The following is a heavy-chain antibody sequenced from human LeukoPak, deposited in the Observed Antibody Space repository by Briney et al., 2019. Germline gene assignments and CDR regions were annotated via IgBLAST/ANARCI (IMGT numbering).Heavy chain of an antibody. D-gene: IGHD6-6*01. Sequence: PSETLSLTCTVSGGSISSDYWSWIRQPAGKGLEWIGSINISGSTNYNPSLKSRVTMSVDTPKNQFSLKLSSVTAADTAVYYCARDNWYSSSSSDYYYYYYMDVWGKGTTVTVSS. CDR1: GGSISSDY. V-gene: IGHV4-4*07. J-gene: IGHJ6*03. CDR2: INISGST. CDR3: ARDNWYSSSSSDYYYYYYMDV.